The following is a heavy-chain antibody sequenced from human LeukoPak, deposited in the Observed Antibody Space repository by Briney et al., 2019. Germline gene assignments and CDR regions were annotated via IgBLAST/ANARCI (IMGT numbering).Heavy chain of an antibody. Sequence: SETLSLTCAVYGGSFSGYYWSWIRQPPGKGLEWIGEINHSGSTNYNPSLKSRVTISVDTSKNQFSLKLSSVTAADTAVYYCAGYGSGYCSSTSCCGDRSLDYWGQGTLVTVSS. J-gene: IGHJ4*02. CDR1: GGSFSGYY. V-gene: IGHV4-34*01. CDR3: AGYGSGYCSSTSCCGDRSLDY. D-gene: IGHD2-2*01. CDR2: INHSGST.